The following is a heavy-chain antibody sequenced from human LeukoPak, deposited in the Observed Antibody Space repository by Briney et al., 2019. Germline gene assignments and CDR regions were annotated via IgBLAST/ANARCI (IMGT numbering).Heavy chain of an antibody. CDR3: ARPYYYDSRIDP. J-gene: IGHJ5*02. D-gene: IGHD3-22*01. CDR2: IYHSGST. V-gene: IGHV4-59*08. CDR1: GVSISGFY. Sequence: SETLSLTCTVSGVSISGFYWSWIRQPPGKGLEWIGYIYHSGSTNYNPSLKSRVTMSVDTSKNQFSLKLSSVTAADTAVYYCARPYYYDSRIDPWGQGILVTVSS.